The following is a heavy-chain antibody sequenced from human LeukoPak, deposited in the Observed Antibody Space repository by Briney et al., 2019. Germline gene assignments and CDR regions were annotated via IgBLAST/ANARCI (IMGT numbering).Heavy chain of an antibody. V-gene: IGHV3-73*01. Sequence: GGSLRLSCAASGFTFSGSAMHWVRQASGKGLEWVGRIRSKANSYATAYAASVKGRFTISRDNAKNSLYLQMNSLRAEDTAVYYCARVIDSSGYLGWGQGTLVTVSS. D-gene: IGHD3-22*01. J-gene: IGHJ4*02. CDR3: ARVIDSSGYLG. CDR1: GFTFSGSA. CDR2: IRSKANSYAT.